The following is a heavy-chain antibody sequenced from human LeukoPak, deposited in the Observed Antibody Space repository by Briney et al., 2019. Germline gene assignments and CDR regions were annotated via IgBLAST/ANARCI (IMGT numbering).Heavy chain of an antibody. J-gene: IGHJ4*02. CDR3: AMGPDILTGYYLLFDY. V-gene: IGHV5-10-1*01. CDR2: IDPSDSYT. Sequence: GESLRISCKGSGYSFTSYWISWVRQMPGKGLEWMGRIDPSDSYTNYSPSFQGHVTISADKSISTAYLQWSSLKASDTAMYYCAMGPDILTGYYLLFDYWGQGTLVTVSS. D-gene: IGHD3-9*01. CDR1: GYSFTSYW.